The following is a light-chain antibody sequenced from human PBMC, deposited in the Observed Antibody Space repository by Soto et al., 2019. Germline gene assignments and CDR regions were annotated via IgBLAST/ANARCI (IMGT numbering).Light chain of an antibody. Sequence: EIVMTQSPATLSVSPGERATLSCRASQSVSSDLAWYQQKPGQAPRLLIYDASPRATGIPVRFSGSGAGTEFTLTISSLQSEDFALFYCKQYNKWPPLTFGGGTKEEI. CDR2: DAS. V-gene: IGKV3-15*01. J-gene: IGKJ4*01. CDR1: QSVSSD. CDR3: KQYNKWPPLT.